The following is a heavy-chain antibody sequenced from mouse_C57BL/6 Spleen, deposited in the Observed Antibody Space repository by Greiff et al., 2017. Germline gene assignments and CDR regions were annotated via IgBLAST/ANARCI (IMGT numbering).Heavy chain of an antibody. J-gene: IGHJ4*01. CDR3: AIGITTAYYAMDY. V-gene: IGHV1-74*01. CDR2: IHPSDSDT. CDR1: GYTFTSYW. Sequence: QVQLQQPGAELVKPGASVKVSCKASGYTFTSYWMHWVRQRPGQGLEWIGRIHPSDSDTNYNQKFKGKATLTVDKSSSTAYMQLSSLTSEDSAVYYCAIGITTAYYAMDYWGQGTSVTVSS. D-gene: IGHD1-2*01.